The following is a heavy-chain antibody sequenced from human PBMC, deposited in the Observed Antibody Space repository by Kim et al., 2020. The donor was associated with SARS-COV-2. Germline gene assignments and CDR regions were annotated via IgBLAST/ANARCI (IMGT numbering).Heavy chain of an antibody. J-gene: IGHJ2*01. CDR2: IYYSGST. V-gene: IGHV4-39*01. CDR3: ARHRRGITIFGVVRNGNWYFDL. Sequence: SETLSLTCTVSGGSISSSSYYWGWIRQPPGKGLEWIGSIYYSGSTYYNPSLKSRVTISVDTSKNQFSLKLSSVTAADTAVYYCARHRRGITIFGVVRNGNWYFDLWGRGTLVTVSS. D-gene: IGHD3-3*01. CDR1: GGSISSSSYY.